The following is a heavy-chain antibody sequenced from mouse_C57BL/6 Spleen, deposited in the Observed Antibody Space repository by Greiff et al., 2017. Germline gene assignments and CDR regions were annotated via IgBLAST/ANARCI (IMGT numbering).Heavy chain of an antibody. J-gene: IGHJ4*01. Sequence: QVQLQQSGAELARPGASVKLSCKASGYTFTSYGISWVKQRTGPGLEWIWKVYPRSGNTYYNEKFKGKATLTADKSSSTAYMELRSLTSEESAVYFCERWGTITTVVPYAMDYWGQGTSVTVSS. CDR2: VYPRSGNT. V-gene: IGHV1-81*01. D-gene: IGHD1-1*01. CDR3: ERWGTITTVVPYAMDY. CDR1: GYTFTSYG.